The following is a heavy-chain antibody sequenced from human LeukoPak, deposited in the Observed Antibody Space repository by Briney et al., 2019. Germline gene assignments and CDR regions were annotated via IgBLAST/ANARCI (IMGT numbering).Heavy chain of an antibody. V-gene: IGHV3-64*02. Sequence: GGSLRLSCVASGFTFRNYVMHWVRQAPGKGLEYVSAISSNGESAFYADSVKGRFTISRDNSKNTLYLQMGSLRGEDMAVYYCARGSAVAGFDPWGQGTLVTVSS. D-gene: IGHD6-13*01. CDR2: ISSNGESA. CDR3: ARGSAVAGFDP. CDR1: GFTFRNYV. J-gene: IGHJ5*02.